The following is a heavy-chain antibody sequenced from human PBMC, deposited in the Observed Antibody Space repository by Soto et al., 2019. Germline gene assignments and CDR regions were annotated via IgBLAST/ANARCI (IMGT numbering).Heavy chain of an antibody. CDR1: GLTLSRFA. Sequence: QVQLVESGGGVVQPGRSLRLSCAASGLTLSRFAMHWFRQAPGKGLEWGAVIGDDGSNKDYADSVKRRFTISRDNSKNTLYLQMNSLRTEDTAVYYGARDPVNYYGSWTYGMDVWGQGTTVTVSS. D-gene: IGHD3-10*01. CDR3: ARDPVNYYGSWTYGMDV. V-gene: IGHV3-30-3*01. J-gene: IGHJ6*02. CDR2: IGDDGSNK.